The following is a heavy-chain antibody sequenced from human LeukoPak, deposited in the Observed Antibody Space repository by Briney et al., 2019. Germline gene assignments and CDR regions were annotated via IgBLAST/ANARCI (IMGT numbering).Heavy chain of an antibody. V-gene: IGHV4-59*08. CDR2: IYSNGGT. CDR3: ARGYYDSSGYRDAFDI. J-gene: IGHJ3*02. CDR1: GGSISGYF. Sequence: SETLCLTCTVSGGSISGYFWSWIRQPPGKGVEWIAYIYSNGGTSSKPSLKSRVTISLDTSKNQFSLKLSSVTAADTAVYYCARGYYDSSGYRDAFDIWGQGTMVTVSS. D-gene: IGHD3-22*01.